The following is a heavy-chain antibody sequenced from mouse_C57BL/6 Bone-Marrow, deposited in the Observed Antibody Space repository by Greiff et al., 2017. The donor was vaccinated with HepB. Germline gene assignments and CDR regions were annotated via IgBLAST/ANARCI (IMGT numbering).Heavy chain of an antibody. CDR3: ARDYGSSSRYFDV. D-gene: IGHD1-1*01. J-gene: IGHJ1*03. V-gene: IGHV1-18*01. Sequence: EVHLVESGPELVKPGASVKIPCKASGYTFTDYNMDWVKQSHGKSLEWIGDINPNNGGTIYNQKFKGKATLTVDKSSSTAYMELRSLTSEDTAVYYCARDYGSSSRYFDVWGTGTTVTVSS. CDR1: GYTFTDYN. CDR2: INPNNGGT.